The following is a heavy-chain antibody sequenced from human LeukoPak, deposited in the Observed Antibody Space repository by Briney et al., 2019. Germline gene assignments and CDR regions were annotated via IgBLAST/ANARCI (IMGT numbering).Heavy chain of an antibody. J-gene: IGHJ3*02. D-gene: IGHD2-15*01. CDR3: AGQKDLHDAFDI. CDR2: IYHSGST. Sequence: SETLSLTCAVSGGSISSSNWWSWVRQPPGKGLEWIGEIYHSGSTNYNPSLKSRVTISVDTSKNQFSLKLSSVTAADTAVYYCAGQKDLHDAFDIWGQGTMVTVSS. CDR1: GGSISSSNW. V-gene: IGHV4-4*02.